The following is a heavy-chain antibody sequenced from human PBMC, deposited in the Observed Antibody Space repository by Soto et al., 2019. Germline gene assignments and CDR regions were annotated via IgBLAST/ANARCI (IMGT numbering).Heavy chain of an antibody. CDR1: GGTLRSYA. CDR2: IIPIFGTA. D-gene: IGHD1-26*01. J-gene: IGHJ5*02. CDR3: ARSGSSYNWFDP. Sequence: SMEGSCKASGGTLRSYAISWVRQAPGQGLEWMGGIIPIFGTANYAQKFQGRVTITADESTSTAYMELSSLRSEDTAVYYCARSGSSYNWFDPWGQGTLVTVSS. V-gene: IGHV1-69*01.